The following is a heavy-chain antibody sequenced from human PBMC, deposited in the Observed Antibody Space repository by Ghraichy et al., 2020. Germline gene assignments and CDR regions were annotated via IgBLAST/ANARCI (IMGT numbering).Heavy chain of an antibody. D-gene: IGHD6-13*01. V-gene: IGHV3-21*01. CDR2: ISSSSSYI. CDR1: GFTFSSYS. CDR3: ARGGDIAAANYYYYYYVAV. J-gene: IGHJ6*03. Sequence: GGSLRLSCAASGFTFSSYSMNWVRQAPGKGLEWVSSISSSSSYIYYADSVKGRFTISRDNAKNSLYLQMNSLRAEDTAVYYCARGGDIAAANYYYYYYVAVWGKGTTLTVSS.